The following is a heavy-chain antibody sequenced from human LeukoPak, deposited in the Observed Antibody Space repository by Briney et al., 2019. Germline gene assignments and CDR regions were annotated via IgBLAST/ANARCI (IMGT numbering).Heavy chain of an antibody. J-gene: IGHJ4*02. CDR2: INPNSGGT. D-gene: IGHD4-17*01. V-gene: IGHV1-2*02. CDR1: GYTFTGYY. CDR3: ARGLNYGDYVNY. Sequence: ASVKVSCKASGYTFTGYYMHWVRQAPGQGLEWMGWINPNSGGTNYAQKFQGRVTMTRDTSTSTVYMELSSLRSEDTAVYYCARGLNYGDYVNYWGQGTLVTVSS.